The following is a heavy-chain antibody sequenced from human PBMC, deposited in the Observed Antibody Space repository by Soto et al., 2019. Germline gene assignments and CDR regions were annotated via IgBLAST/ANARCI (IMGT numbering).Heavy chain of an antibody. CDR3: AKEAQGSGIGY. CDR2: ISYDGSNK. J-gene: IGHJ4*02. D-gene: IGHD3-10*01. CDR1: GFTFSSYG. Sequence: QVQLVESGGGVVQPGRSLRLSCAASGFTFSSYGMHWVRQAPGKGLEWVAVISYDGSNKYYADSVKGRFTISRDNSKNTLYLQMNSLRAEDTAVYYCAKEAQGSGIGYWGQGTLVTVSS. V-gene: IGHV3-30*18.